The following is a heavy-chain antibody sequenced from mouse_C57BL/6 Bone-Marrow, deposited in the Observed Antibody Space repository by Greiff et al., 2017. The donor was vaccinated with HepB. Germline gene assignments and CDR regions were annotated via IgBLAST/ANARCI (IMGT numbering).Heavy chain of an antibody. CDR2: ISSGGDYI. J-gene: IGHJ3*01. V-gene: IGHV5-9-1*02. CDR1: GFTFSSYA. Sequence: EVKLVESGEGLVKPGGSLKLSCAASGFTFSSYAMSWVRQTPEKRLEWVAYISSGGDYIYYADTVKGRFTISRDNARNTLYLQMSSLKSEDTAMYYCTRVEDYYGSSQAWFAYWGQGTLVTVSA. D-gene: IGHD1-1*01. CDR3: TRVEDYYGSSQAWFAY.